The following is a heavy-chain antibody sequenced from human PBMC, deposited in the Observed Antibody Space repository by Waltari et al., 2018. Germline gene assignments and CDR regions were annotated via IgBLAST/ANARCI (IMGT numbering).Heavy chain of an antibody. CDR1: GFTFDDYT. Sequence: EVQLVESGGVVVQPGGSLRLSCAAYGFTFDDYTMHWIRQAPGKGLEWVSLISWDGGSTYYADSVKGRFTISRDNSKNSLYLQMNSLRTEDTALYYCAKDMGPSRYDSSGYFDYWGQGTLVTVSS. D-gene: IGHD3-22*01. CDR3: AKDMGPSRYDSSGYFDY. J-gene: IGHJ4*02. CDR2: ISWDGGST. V-gene: IGHV3-43*01.